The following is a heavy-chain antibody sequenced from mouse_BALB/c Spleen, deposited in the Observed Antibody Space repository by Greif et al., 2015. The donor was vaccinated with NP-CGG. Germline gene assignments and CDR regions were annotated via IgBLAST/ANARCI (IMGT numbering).Heavy chain of an antibody. CDR2: IDPENGDT. D-gene: IGHD1-1*01. Sequence: VQLQQPGAELVRSGASVKLSCTASGFNIKDFYMHWVKQRPEQGLEWIGWIDPENGDTEYAPKFQGKATMTADTSSNTAYLQLSSLTSEDTAVYYCNAPFYYGSSYQGRFDYWGQGTTLTVSS. CDR1: GFNIKDFY. CDR3: NAPFYYGSSYQGRFDY. V-gene: IGHV14-4*02. J-gene: IGHJ2*01.